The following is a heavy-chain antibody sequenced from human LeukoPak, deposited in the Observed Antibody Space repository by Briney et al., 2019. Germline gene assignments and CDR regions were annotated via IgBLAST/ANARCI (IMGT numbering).Heavy chain of an antibody. D-gene: IGHD3-16*01. CDR2: VYYSET. CDR3: GRGFYVAKNAGVFDM. Sequence: SETLSLTCTVSGGSISSISYYWGWIRQPPGKGLEWIGTVYYSETYYNPSLKSRVTISVDTSKNQFSLKLSSVTAADTAVYYCGRGFYVAKNAGVFDMWGQGTMVAVSS. J-gene: IGHJ3*02. CDR1: GGSISSISYY. V-gene: IGHV4-39*07.